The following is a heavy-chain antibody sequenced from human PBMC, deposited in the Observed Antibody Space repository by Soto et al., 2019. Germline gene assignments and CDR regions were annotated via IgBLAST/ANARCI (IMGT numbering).Heavy chain of an antibody. Sequence: QVQLQESGPGLVKPSQTLSLTCTVSGGSISSGDYYWSWIRQPPGKGLEWIGYIYYSGSTYYNPSLKSRVTIAGDTSKNQFSLKLSSVTAADTAVYYCARSSTIDDSSGYYGYCDYWGQGTLVTVSS. CDR1: GGSISSGDYY. CDR2: IYYSGST. J-gene: IGHJ4*02. V-gene: IGHV4-30-4*01. CDR3: ARSSTIDDSSGYYGYCDY. D-gene: IGHD3-22*01.